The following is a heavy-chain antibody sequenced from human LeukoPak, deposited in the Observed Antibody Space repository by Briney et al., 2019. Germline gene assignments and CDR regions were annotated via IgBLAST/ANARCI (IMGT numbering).Heavy chain of an antibody. Sequence: GGSLRLSCAASGFTFSSHAMHWVRQAPGKGLEWVAVISYDGSNKKYADSVKGRFTISRDNSKNTLYLQMNSLRADDTAVYYCARAGNYYGSGSYYYFDYWGQGTLVTVSS. CDR1: GFTFSSHA. D-gene: IGHD3-10*01. CDR2: ISYDGSNK. CDR3: ARAGNYYGSGSYYYFDY. J-gene: IGHJ4*02. V-gene: IGHV3-30*04.